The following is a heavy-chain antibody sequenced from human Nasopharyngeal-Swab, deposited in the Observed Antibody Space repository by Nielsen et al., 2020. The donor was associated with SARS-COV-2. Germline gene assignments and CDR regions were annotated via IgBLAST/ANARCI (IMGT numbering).Heavy chain of an antibody. Sequence: LETLSLTCTVSGGSISSYYWSWIRQPPGKGLEWIGYTYYSGSTNYNPSLKSRVTISVDTSKNQFSLKLSSVTAADTAVYYCARDGGRMYSPRAFDIWGQGTMVTVSS. V-gene: IGHV4-59*01. J-gene: IGHJ3*02. CDR2: TYYSGST. D-gene: IGHD3-16*01. CDR3: ARDGGRMYSPRAFDI. CDR1: GGSISSYY.